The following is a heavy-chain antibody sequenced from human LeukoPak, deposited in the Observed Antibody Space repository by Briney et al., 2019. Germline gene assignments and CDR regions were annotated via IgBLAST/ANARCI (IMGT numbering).Heavy chain of an antibody. CDR3: ARDLPVGADAFDI. D-gene: IGHD1-26*01. CDR2: ISWNSGSI. V-gene: IGHV3-9*01. J-gene: IGHJ3*02. CDR1: GFTFDNYA. Sequence: PGRSLRLSCAASGFTFDNYAMHWVRQAPGKGLGWVSGISWNSGSIGYADSVKGRFTISRDNAKNSLYLQMNSLRAEDTAVYYCARDLPVGADAFDIWGQGTMVTVSS.